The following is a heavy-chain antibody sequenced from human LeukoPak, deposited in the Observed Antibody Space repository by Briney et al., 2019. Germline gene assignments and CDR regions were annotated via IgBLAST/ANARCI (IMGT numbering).Heavy chain of an antibody. D-gene: IGHD3-9*01. Sequence: SETLSLTCTVSGGSISSYYWSWIRQPPGKGLEWIGYIYTSGSTNYNPSLKSRVTISVDTSKNQFSLKLSSVTAADTAVYYCARLGSLRYFDWSHYYLDYWGQGTLVTVSS. CDR3: ARLGSLRYFDWSHYYLDY. CDR1: GGSISSYY. CDR2: IYTSGST. V-gene: IGHV4-4*09. J-gene: IGHJ4*02.